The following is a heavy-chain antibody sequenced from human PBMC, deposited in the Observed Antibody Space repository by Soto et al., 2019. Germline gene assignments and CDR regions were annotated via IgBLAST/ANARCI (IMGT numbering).Heavy chain of an antibody. Sequence: QVQLVQSGAEVRKPGASVKVSCTASGYTFSSFGINWVRQAPGQGLEWMGWISASSGNTNYAQKLQDRVTMTTDTSTGTAYMELRSLRSDDTAVYYCARSQGEFRDLDWAEGDYWGQGTLVIVSS. D-gene: IGHD3-9*01. CDR3: ARSQGEFRDLDWAEGDY. CDR1: GYTFSSFG. J-gene: IGHJ4*02. CDR2: ISASSGNT. V-gene: IGHV1-18*01.